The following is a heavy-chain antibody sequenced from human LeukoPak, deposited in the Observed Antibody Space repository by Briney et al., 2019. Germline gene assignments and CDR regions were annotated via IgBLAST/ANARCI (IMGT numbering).Heavy chain of an antibody. J-gene: IGHJ4*02. CDR2: INPSGGST. CDR1: GYTFTSYY. V-gene: IGHV1-46*01. D-gene: IGHD6-13*01. CDR3: ARDQDSSSWYIDY. Sequence: ASVNFSYKASGYTFTSYYMHWVRQAPGQGLEWMGIINPSGGSTSYDQKFQDRVTMTRDTSTSTVYMELSSLRSEDTAVYYCARDQDSSSWYIDYWGQGSLGPVSS.